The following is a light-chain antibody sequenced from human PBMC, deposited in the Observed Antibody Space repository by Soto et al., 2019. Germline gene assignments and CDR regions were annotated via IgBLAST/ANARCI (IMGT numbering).Light chain of an antibody. CDR3: QSYDTSRFGLM. V-gene: IGLV2-8*01. J-gene: IGLJ3*02. CDR2: EVS. CDR1: SSDVGGYNF. Sequence: QSALTQPPSASGSPGQSVTISCTGTSSDVGGYNFVSWYQHHPGKAPKFMIYEVSKRPSGVPDRFSGSKSDSTASLTVSGLQAEDEADYYCQSYDTSRFGLMFGGGTKLTVL.